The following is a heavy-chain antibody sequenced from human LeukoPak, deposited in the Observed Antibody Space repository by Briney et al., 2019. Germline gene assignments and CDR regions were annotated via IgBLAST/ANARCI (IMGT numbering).Heavy chain of an antibody. CDR3: ARGLQDTPSPGYDY. V-gene: IGHV4-34*01. CDR1: GGSFSGYY. J-gene: IGHJ4*02. D-gene: IGHD2-2*03. CDR2: INHSGSP. Sequence: PSETLSLTCAVYGGSFSGYYWSWIRQPPRKGLGWIGGINHSGSPNSNPSLKSRVTISVATSKSQFPLKLSSVPAADTAVYYCARGLQDTPSPGYDYWGQGTLVTVSS.